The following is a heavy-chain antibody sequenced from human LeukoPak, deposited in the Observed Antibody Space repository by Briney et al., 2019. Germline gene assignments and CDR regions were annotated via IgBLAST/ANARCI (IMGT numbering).Heavy chain of an antibody. CDR3: ARDPLGYCSGGSCYELDY. CDR2: INPNSGGT. Sequence: ASVKVSCKASGYTFTGYYMHWVRQAPGQGLEWMGRINPNSGGTNYAQKFQGRVTMTRDTSISTAYMELSRLRSDDTAVYYCARDPLGYCSGGSCYELDYWGQGTLVTVSS. CDR1: GYTFTGYY. V-gene: IGHV1-2*06. D-gene: IGHD2-15*01. J-gene: IGHJ4*02.